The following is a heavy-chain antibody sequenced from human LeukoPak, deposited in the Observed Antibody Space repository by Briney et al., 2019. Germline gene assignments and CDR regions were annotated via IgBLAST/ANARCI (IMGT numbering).Heavy chain of an antibody. V-gene: IGHV3-11*06. J-gene: IGHJ4*02. CDR3: ARVWSPPYTSSWPYYFDY. Sequence: PGGSLRLSCAASGFTFSDYYMTWIRQAPGKGLEWVSSISSSSSYIYYVDSVKGRFTISRDNAKNSLYLQMNSLRAEDTAVYYCARVWSPPYTSSWPYYFDYWGQGTLVTVSS. CDR1: GFTFSDYY. D-gene: IGHD6-13*01. CDR2: ISSSSSYI.